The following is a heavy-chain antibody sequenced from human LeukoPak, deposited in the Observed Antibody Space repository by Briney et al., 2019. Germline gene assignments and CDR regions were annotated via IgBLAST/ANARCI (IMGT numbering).Heavy chain of an antibody. CDR2: IRYDASDK. Sequence: GGSLRLSCAAPGFTLSQYGMHGVRQAPGRGVEWVSFIRYDASDKYYPDSVKGRFTIYRDNSKNTLDLETNSLRHEDTTVYYYVKDRARTNCFDYWGQGTLVTVSS. CDR3: VKDRARTNCFDY. V-gene: IGHV3-30*02. CDR1: GFTLSQYG. J-gene: IGHJ4*02. D-gene: IGHD1-1*01.